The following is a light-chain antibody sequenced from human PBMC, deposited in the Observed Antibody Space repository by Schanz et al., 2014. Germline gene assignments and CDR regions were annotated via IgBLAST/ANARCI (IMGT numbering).Light chain of an antibody. V-gene: IGLV2-14*02. CDR3: SSFTSTNTWV. CDR1: SSDVGSYNL. J-gene: IGLJ3*02. CDR2: EGS. Sequence: QSALTQPASVSGSPGQSITISCTGTSSDVGSYNLVSWYQQHPGKAPKLMIYEGSQRPSTVSNRFSGSKSGNTASLTISGLQAEDESDYYCSSFTSTNTWVFGGGTKLTVL.